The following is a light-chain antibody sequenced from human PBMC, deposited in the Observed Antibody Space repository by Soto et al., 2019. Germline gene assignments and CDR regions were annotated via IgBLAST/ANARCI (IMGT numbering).Light chain of an antibody. J-gene: IGLJ2*01. CDR1: SSNIGSSF. CDR3: GTWDSSLSVGV. CDR2: DNN. Sequence: QAVVTQTPSVSAAPGQTVTISCSGSSSNIGSSFVSWYQQLPGAAPKLLIYDNNKRFSGITDRFSGSKSGTSATLAITGLQAGDEGDYYCGTWDSSLSVGVFGGGTKLTVL. V-gene: IGLV1-51*01.